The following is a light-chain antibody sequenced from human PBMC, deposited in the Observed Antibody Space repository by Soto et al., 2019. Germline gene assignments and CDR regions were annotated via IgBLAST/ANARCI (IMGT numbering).Light chain of an antibody. V-gene: IGKV3-11*01. J-gene: IGKJ3*01. CDR3: QQRSNF. CDR2: DAS. Sequence: EIVLTQSPATLSLSPGERATLSCRASQSVSSYLAWYQQKPGQAPRLLIYDASNRATGIPARFSGSGSGTDFTLTISSLEPEDFAVYHCQQRSNFFGPGTKVDIK. CDR1: QSVSSY.